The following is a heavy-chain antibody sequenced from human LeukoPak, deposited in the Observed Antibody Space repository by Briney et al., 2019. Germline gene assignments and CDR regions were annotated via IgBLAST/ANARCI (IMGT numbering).Heavy chain of an antibody. CDR1: GGSISSYY. J-gene: IGHJ6*03. D-gene: IGHD6-19*01. Sequence: PSETLSLTCTVSGGSISSYYWSWIRQPPGKGLEWIGYIYYSGSTNYNPSLKSRVTISVDTSKNQFSLKLSSVTAADTAVYYCAREAAVAGTYYYYYYMDVWGKGTTVTTSS. V-gene: IGHV4-59*01. CDR2: IYYSGST. CDR3: AREAAVAGTYYYYYYMDV.